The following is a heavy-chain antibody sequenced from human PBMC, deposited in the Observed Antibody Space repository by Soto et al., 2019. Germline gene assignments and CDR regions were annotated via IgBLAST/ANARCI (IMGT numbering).Heavy chain of an antibody. D-gene: IGHD4-17*01. Sequence: GESLKISCKGSGYKFTTYWTGWVRQMPGKGLEWMAIIYPDDSDSRYSPSFQGQVTISADKSISTAYLQWSSLKASDTAIYYCVATYGDYLDYWGQGTLVTVSS. V-gene: IGHV5-51*01. J-gene: IGHJ4*02. CDR1: GYKFTTYW. CDR2: IYPDDSDS. CDR3: VATYGDYLDY.